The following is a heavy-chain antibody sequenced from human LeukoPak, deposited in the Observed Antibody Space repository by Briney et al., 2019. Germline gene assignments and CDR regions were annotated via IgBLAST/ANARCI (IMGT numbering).Heavy chain of an antibody. CDR2: IYYSGST. CDR3: ARALYYYGSGSYFTQGWFDP. CDR1: GGSISSHY. J-gene: IGHJ5*02. V-gene: IGHV4-59*11. Sequence: SETLSLTCTVSGGSISSHYWSWIRQPPGKGLEWLGYIYYSGSTNYNPSLKSRVTISVDTSKNQFSLKLSSVTAADTAVYYCARALYYYGSGSYFTQGWFDPWGQGTLVTVSS. D-gene: IGHD3-10*01.